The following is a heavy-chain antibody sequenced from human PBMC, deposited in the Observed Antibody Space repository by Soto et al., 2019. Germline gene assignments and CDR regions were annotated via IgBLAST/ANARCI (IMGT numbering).Heavy chain of an antibody. CDR1: GFTFSHYI. CDR2: IRDDGKKT. Sequence: GGSLRLSCAASGFTFSHYIYRWVRQAPGKGLQWVAVIRDDGKKTNYATSVRGRFTVSRDMSKSTIFLQMNNLRIDDSAIYSCAREGDSHAFRGFDIWGQGTPVTVSS. V-gene: IGHV3-30*03. D-gene: IGHD3-10*01. CDR3: AREGDSHAFRGFDI. J-gene: IGHJ4*02.